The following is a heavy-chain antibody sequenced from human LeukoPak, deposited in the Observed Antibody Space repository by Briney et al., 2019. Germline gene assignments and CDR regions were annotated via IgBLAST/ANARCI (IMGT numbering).Heavy chain of an antibody. CDR2: ISGSGGST. J-gene: IGHJ4*02. D-gene: IGHD4-17*01. CDR1: GFTFSSYA. Sequence: PGGSLRLSCAASGFTFSSYAMSWVRQAPGKGLEWVSAISGSGGSTYYADSVKGRFTISRDNSKNTLYLQMNSLRAEDTAVYYCAKDQRGKGDYESDESFDYWGQGTLVTVSS. V-gene: IGHV3-23*01. CDR3: AKDQRGKGDYESDESFDY.